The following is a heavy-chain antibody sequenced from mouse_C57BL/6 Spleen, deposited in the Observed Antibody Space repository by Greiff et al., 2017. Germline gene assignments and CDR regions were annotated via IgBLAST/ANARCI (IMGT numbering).Heavy chain of an antibody. D-gene: IGHD1-1*01. CDR1: GFNIKDYY. Sequence: VQLKESGAELVKPGASVKLSCTASGFNIKDYYMHWVKQRTEQGLEWIGRIDPEDGETKYAPKFQGKATITADISSNTAYLQLSSLPSEDTAVYYCASPTVVATGWFAYWGQGTLVTVSA. CDR3: ASPTVVATGWFAY. CDR2: IDPEDGET. V-gene: IGHV14-2*01. J-gene: IGHJ3*01.